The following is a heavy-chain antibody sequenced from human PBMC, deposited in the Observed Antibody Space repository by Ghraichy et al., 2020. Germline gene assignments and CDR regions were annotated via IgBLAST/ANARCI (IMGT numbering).Heavy chain of an antibody. J-gene: IGHJ4*02. CDR3: AKGVSSGSFYKVDY. D-gene: IGHD3-10*01. CDR1: GFTFSSYA. CDR2: ISGSGGST. Sequence: GESLNISCAASGFTFSSYAMSWVRQAPGKGLEWVSGISGSGGSTYYADSVKGRFTISRDNSKNTLYLQINSLRAEDTAVYYCAKGVSSGSFYKVDYWGQGTLVTVSS. V-gene: IGHV3-23*01.